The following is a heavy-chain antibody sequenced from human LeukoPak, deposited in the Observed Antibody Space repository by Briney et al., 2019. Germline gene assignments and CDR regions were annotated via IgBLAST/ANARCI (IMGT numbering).Heavy chain of an antibody. D-gene: IGHD5-12*01. CDR2: MNSNSGNT. CDR1: GYTFTSYD. V-gene: IGHV1-8*01. Sequence: GASVKVSCKASGYTFTSYDINWVRQATGQGLEWMGWMNSNSGNTGYAQKFQGRVTMTRNTSISTAYMELSSLRSEDTAVYYCAREGEYSGYEYWYFDLWGRGTLVTVSS. J-gene: IGHJ2*01. CDR3: AREGEYSGYEYWYFDL.